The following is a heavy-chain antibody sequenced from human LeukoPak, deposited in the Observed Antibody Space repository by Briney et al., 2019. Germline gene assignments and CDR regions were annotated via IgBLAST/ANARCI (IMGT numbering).Heavy chain of an antibody. Sequence: SETLSLTCTVSGGSISGSSYYWGWIRQPPGKGPEWIGSIYYSGSTYYNPSLKSRVTISVDTSKNQFSLKLSSVTAADTAVYYCARHCPKDIVVVPAAVDYWGQGTLVTVSS. D-gene: IGHD2-2*01. V-gene: IGHV4-39*01. J-gene: IGHJ4*02. CDR1: GGSISGSSYY. CDR3: ARHCPKDIVVVPAAVDY. CDR2: IYYSGST.